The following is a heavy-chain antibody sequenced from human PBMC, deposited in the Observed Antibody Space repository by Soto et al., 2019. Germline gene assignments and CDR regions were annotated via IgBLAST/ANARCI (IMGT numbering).Heavy chain of an antibody. V-gene: IGHV3-15*07. CDR3: IVGRNTKSAQPFDC. CDR1: GFTLGDTP. J-gene: IGHJ4*01. D-gene: IGHD1-1*01. Sequence: EVQLVQSGGGLVKPGGSVRLSCAASGFTLGDTPMNWVRQAPGKGLEWVGRLKSKSDGGATDLAAAVRGRFTISRDASPNTSNLLMDSLKTEDTAVYYCIVGRNTKSAQPFDCWGQGTLVTVSS. CDR2: LKSKSDGGAT.